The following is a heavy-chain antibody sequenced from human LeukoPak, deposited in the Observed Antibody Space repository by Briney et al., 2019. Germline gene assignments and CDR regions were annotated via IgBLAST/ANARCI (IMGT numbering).Heavy chain of an antibody. D-gene: IGHD6-13*01. CDR3: ARSTPGIAAAGDY. CDR1: GFTFSSYA. Sequence: PGGSLRLSCAASGFTFSSYAMHWVRQAPGKGLEWVAVISYDGSNKYYADSVKGRFTISRDNSKNTLYLQMNSLRAEDTAVYYCARSTPGIAAAGDYWGQGTLVTVSS. CDR2: ISYDGSNK. V-gene: IGHV3-30-3*01. J-gene: IGHJ4*02.